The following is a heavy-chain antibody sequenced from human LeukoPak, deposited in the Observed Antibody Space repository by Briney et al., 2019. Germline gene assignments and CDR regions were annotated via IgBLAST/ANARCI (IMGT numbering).Heavy chain of an antibody. J-gene: IGHJ4*02. D-gene: IGHD1-26*01. Sequence: GRSLRLSCAASGFTFSSYGMHWVRQAPGKGLEWVANIKQDGSEKYYVDSVKGRFTISRDNAKNSLYLQMNSLRAEDTAVYYCAREGVGATYFDYWGQGTLATVSS. CDR3: AREGVGATYFDY. V-gene: IGHV3-7*01. CDR2: IKQDGSEK. CDR1: GFTFSSYG.